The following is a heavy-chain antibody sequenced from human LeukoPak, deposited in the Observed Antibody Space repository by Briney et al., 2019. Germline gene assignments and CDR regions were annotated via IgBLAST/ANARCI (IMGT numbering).Heavy chain of an antibody. D-gene: IGHD6-13*01. CDR2: IYPGDSDT. V-gene: IGHV5-51*01. J-gene: IGHJ4*02. CDR3: ARVDGYSSSSTLFDY. CDR1: GYSSTSYW. Sequence: GESLKISCKGSGYSSTSYWIGWVRQMPGKGLEWMGIIYPGDSDTRYSPSFQGQVTISADKSISTAYLQWSSLKASDTAMYYCARVDGYSSSSTLFDYWGQGTLVTVSS.